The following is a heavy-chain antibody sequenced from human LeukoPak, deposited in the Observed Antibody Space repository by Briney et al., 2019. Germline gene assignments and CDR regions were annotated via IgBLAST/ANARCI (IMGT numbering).Heavy chain of an antibody. CDR2: INHSGST. CDR3: ASYTVVTRISY. CDR1: GGSISSYY. J-gene: IGHJ4*02. V-gene: IGHV4-34*01. D-gene: IGHD4-23*01. Sequence: PSETLSLTRTVSGGSISSYYWSWIRQPPGKGLEWIGEINHSGSTNYNPSLKSRVTISVDTSKNQFSLKLSSVTAADTAVYYCASYTVVTRISYWGQGTLVTVSS.